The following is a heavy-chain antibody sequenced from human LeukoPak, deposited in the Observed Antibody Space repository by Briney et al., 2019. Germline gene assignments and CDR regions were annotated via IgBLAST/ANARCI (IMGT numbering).Heavy chain of an antibody. V-gene: IGHV4-38-2*02. J-gene: IGHJ4*02. CDR2: IYHSGST. CDR1: GYSISSGYY. CDR3: ARILEDYFDY. Sequence: PSETLSLTCTVSGYSISSGYYWGWIRQPPGKGLEWIGSIYHSGSTYYNPSLKSRVTISVDTSKNQFSLKLSSVTAADTAVYYYARILEDYFDYWGQGTLVTVSS. D-gene: IGHD1-1*01.